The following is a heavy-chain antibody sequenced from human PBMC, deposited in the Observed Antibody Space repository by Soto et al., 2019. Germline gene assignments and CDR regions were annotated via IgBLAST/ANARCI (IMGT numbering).Heavy chain of an antibody. CDR1: GGSFIGYY. CDR3: VRDYLLTGFDT. CDR2: INHSGTT. J-gene: IGHJ5*02. V-gene: IGHV4-34*01. D-gene: IGHD3-9*01. Sequence: SETLSLTCAVYGGSFIGYYCSCIRHPPGKWLEWIGEINHSGTTNYNPSLKSRVGMSIDTSKNQFSLELKSVTAADTATYYCVRDYLLTGFDTWGQGTLVTVSS.